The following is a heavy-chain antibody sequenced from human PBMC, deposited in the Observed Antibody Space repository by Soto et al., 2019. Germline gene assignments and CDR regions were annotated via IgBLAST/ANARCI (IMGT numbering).Heavy chain of an antibody. Sequence: QQQLQESGSGLVRPSQTLSLTCAVSGGSISSGDYSWSWIRQPPGKGLKWIGYIYQSGSAYYNPSLKSRVTISLDRSKNHFSLKLTSVTAADTAVYYCARLGNCRGGSCYPNWFDPWGQGTLVTVSS. CDR1: GGSISSGDYS. CDR3: ARLGNCRGGSCYPNWFDP. J-gene: IGHJ5*02. D-gene: IGHD2-15*01. CDR2: IYQSGSA. V-gene: IGHV4-30-2*01.